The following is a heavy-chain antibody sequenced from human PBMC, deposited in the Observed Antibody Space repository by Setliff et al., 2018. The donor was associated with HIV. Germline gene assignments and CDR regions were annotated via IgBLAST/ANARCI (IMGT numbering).Heavy chain of an antibody. J-gene: IGHJ3*01. CDR3: ARVPNWGSAPFAYDV. D-gene: IGHD7-27*01. V-gene: IGHV4-31*03. CDR2: ILDSGST. Sequence: SETLSLTCTVSGASISSGGYYWNWIRQLPGKGLEWIGYILDSGSTYYNLSLRGRLSMSIDTSANQFSVELTSVTAADTALYFCARVPNWGSAPFAYDVWGLGTRVTVSS. CDR1: GASISSGGYY.